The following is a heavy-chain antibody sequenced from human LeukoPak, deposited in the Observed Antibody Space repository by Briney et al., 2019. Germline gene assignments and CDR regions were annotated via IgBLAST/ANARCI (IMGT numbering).Heavy chain of an antibody. Sequence: SETLSLTCTVSGGSISDYYWSWIRQPPGKGLEWIGYIYYSGTTNYNPSLKSRVTISVDTSKNQFSLKLNSVTAADTAVYYCARGVYIAAAQYGYWGQGTLVTVSS. CDR2: IYYSGTT. V-gene: IGHV4-59*01. J-gene: IGHJ4*02. D-gene: IGHD6-13*01. CDR1: GGSISDYY. CDR3: ARGVYIAAAQYGY.